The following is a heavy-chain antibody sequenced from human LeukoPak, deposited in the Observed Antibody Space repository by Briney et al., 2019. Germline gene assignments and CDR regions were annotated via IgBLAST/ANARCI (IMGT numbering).Heavy chain of an antibody. D-gene: IGHD6-13*01. CDR2: MCNSGST. CDR1: GGSIISYC. V-gene: IGHV4-59*08. Sequence: SETLPLTCSVSGGSIISYCWSWIRQPPGKGLEWIGYMCNSGSTNYNPSLKSRVTISVDMSANHLSLSLRSVTGADTAVYYCVRHNEVAAADMWGQGTMVTVSP. J-gene: IGHJ3*02. CDR3: VRHNEVAAADM.